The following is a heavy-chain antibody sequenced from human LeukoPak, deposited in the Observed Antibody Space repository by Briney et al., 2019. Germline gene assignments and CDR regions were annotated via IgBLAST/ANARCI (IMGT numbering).Heavy chain of an antibody. CDR1: GFTFSSYS. J-gene: IGHJ5*02. CDR3: ARDARDSSGYYDWFDP. CDR2: ISSSSSYI. Sequence: GGSLRLSCAAPGFTFSSYSMNWVRQAPGKGLEWVSSISSSSSYIYYADSVKGRFTISRDNAKNSPYLQMNSLRAEDTAVYYCARDARDSSGYYDWFDPWGRGTLVTVSS. V-gene: IGHV3-21*01. D-gene: IGHD3-22*01.